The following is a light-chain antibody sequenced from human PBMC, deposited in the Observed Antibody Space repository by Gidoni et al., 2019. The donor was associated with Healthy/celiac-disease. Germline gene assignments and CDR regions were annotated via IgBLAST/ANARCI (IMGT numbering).Light chain of an antibody. Sequence: EIVLQQPPGTLSLSPGERATLSCRASHSVTSNYLAWYQHKPGQAPRLLIYGASRRATGIPDRFSGSGSGTDFTLTISRLEPGDFAVYYCQQYVTSQLTFGGGTKVEIK. V-gene: IGKV3-20*01. CDR1: HSVTSNY. CDR3: QQYVTSQLT. CDR2: GAS. J-gene: IGKJ4*02.